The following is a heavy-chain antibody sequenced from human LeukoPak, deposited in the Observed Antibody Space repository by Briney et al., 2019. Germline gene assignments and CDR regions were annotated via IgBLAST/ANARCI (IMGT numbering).Heavy chain of an antibody. V-gene: IGHV4-59*08. D-gene: IGHD6-19*01. CDR1: GGSISTYY. J-gene: IGHJ4*02. CDR2: IYNGGST. CDR3: TRQGGWYGGFDY. Sequence: PSETLSFTCTVSGGSISTYYWSWIRQPPGKGLEWIGYIYNGGSTNYHPSLKSRVTISVDTSKNQFSLKLTSVTAADTAVYYCTRQGGWYGGFDYWGQGTPVTVSS.